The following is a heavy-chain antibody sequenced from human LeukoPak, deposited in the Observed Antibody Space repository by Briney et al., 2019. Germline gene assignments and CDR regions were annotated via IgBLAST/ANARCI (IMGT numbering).Heavy chain of an antibody. D-gene: IGHD6-19*01. V-gene: IGHV4-34*01. CDR3: ARESSGWFPWAFDI. CDR2: INHSGST. J-gene: IGHJ3*02. Sequence: SETLSLTCAVYGGSFSNYYWSWIRQPPGKGLEWIGEINHSGSTNYNPSLKSRVTISLDTSKNQFSLKLSSVTAADTAVYYCARESSGWFPWAFDIWGQGTMVTVSS. CDR1: GGSFSNYY.